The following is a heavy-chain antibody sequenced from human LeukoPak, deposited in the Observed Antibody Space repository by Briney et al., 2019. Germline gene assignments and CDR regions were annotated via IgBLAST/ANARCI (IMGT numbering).Heavy chain of an antibody. Sequence: GGSLRLSCAASGFTFSSYAMSWVRQVPGKRLEWVSAISSGTGTTGYADSVRGRFTISRVNSKSTIYLQMNSLRAEDAAIYYCAKDLEQSYSGWSTSYDAWGQGTLVTVSS. D-gene: IGHD6-19*01. V-gene: IGHV3-23*01. CDR3: AKDLEQSYSGWSTSYDA. J-gene: IGHJ5*02. CDR1: GFTFSSYA. CDR2: ISSGTGTT.